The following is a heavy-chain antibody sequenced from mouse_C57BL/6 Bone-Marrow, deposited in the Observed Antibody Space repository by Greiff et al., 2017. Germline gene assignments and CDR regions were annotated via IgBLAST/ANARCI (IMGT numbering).Heavy chain of an antibody. D-gene: IGHD2-5*01. Sequence: QLQQSGPVLVKPGASVKMSCQASGYPFSDYYMNWVKQSHGKSLEWIGVINPYNGGTSYNQKYKGKATLTVDKSSSTAYMELNSLTSEDSAVYYCAREGSNFYAMDYWGQGTTLTGSS. J-gene: IGHJ2*01. V-gene: IGHV1-19*01. CDR3: AREGSNFYAMDY. CDR2: INPYNGGT. CDR1: GYPFSDYY.